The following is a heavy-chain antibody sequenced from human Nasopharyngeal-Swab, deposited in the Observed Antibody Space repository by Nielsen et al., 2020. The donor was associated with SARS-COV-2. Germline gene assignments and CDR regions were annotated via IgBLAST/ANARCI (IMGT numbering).Heavy chain of an antibody. Sequence: LKISCAASGFTFDDYAMHWVRQAPGKGLEWVSGISWNSGSIGYADSVKGRFTISRDNAKNSLYLQMNSLRAEDTALYYCAKIGGSGWYVDAFDIWGQGTMVTVSS. CDR3: AKIGGSGWYVDAFDI. CDR2: ISWNSGSI. J-gene: IGHJ3*02. CDR1: GFTFDDYA. V-gene: IGHV3-9*01. D-gene: IGHD6-19*01.